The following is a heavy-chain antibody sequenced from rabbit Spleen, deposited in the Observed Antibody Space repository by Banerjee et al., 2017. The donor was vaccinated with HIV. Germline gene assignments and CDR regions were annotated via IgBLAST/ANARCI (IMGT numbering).Heavy chain of an antibody. Sequence: QLKETGGGLVQPGGSLTLSCKASGFDFSNYYMSWVRQAPGKGLEWIGYFDPVFGGTYYASWVNGQFTISSHNAQNTLYLQLNSLTAADTATYFCARETSSGWGIISFYFSLWGPGTLVTVS. CDR1: GFDFSNYY. J-gene: IGHJ4*01. CDR3: ARETSSGWGIISFYFSL. V-gene: IGHV1S7*01. CDR2: FDPVFGGT. D-gene: IGHD4-1*01.